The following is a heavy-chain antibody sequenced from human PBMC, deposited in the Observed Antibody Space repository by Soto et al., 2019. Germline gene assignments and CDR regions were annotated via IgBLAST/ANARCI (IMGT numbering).Heavy chain of an antibody. V-gene: IGHV1-46*01. Sequence: QVQLVQSGAEVKKPGASVKVSCKASGYTFTSYYMHWVRQAPGQGLEWMGIINPSGGSTSYAQKFQGRGTMTRDTSTSTVYMELSSLRSEDTAVYYCARDMGSGGYTNYGMDVWGQGTTVTVSS. CDR1: GYTFTSYY. CDR3: ARDMGSGGYTNYGMDV. J-gene: IGHJ6*02. CDR2: INPSGGST. D-gene: IGHD3-10*01.